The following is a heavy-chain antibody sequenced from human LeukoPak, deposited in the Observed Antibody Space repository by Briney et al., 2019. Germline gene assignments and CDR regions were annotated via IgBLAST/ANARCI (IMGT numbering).Heavy chain of an antibody. D-gene: IGHD2-2*01. Sequence: GGSLRLSCAASGFTFSSYAMSWVRQAPGKGLEWVSAISGSGGSTYYADSVKGRFTISRDNSKNTLYLQMNSLRAEDTAVYYCAKDRRVVVPAAIWYFDYWGQGTPVTVSS. CDR2: ISGSGGST. V-gene: IGHV3-23*01. CDR1: GFTFSSYA. CDR3: AKDRRVVVPAAIWYFDY. J-gene: IGHJ4*02.